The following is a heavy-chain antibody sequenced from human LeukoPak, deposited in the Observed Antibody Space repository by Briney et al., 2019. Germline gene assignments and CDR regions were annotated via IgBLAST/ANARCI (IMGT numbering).Heavy chain of an antibody. CDR1: GFTFSSYS. J-gene: IGHJ6*02. D-gene: IGHD6-13*01. Sequence: GGSLRLSCAASGFTFSSYSMNWVRQAPGKGLEWVSYISSSSSTIYYADSVKGRFTISRDNAKNSLYLQMNSLRAEDTAVYYCARDEGGSSWYRDGMDVWGQGTTVTVSS. V-gene: IGHV3-48*04. CDR3: ARDEGGSSWYRDGMDV. CDR2: ISSSSSTI.